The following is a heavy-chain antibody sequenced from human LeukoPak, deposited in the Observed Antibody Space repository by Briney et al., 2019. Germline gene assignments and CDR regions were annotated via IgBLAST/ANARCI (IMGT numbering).Heavy chain of an antibody. D-gene: IGHD2-2*02. CDR2: IYYSGST. CDR3: ACYSSPGGWGVFDY. V-gene: IGHV4-59*08. Sequence: SEALSLTCTVSGGSIRSYYWSWIRQPPGKGREWIGYIYYSGSTKFNPSLKRRVSISLDTSGNQFSLKLTSVTAADTAVYYCACYSSPGGWGVFDYWGQGTLVTVSS. J-gene: IGHJ4*02. CDR1: GGSIRSYY.